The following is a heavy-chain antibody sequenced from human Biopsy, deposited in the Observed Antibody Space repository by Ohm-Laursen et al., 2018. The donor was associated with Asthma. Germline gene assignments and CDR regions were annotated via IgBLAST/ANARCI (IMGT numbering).Heavy chain of an antibody. CDR3: ARKAGSCISRTCYSLDF. Sequence: SVKVSCKSLGGTFNTYVIGWVRQAPGQGLEWMGGINSVFGTTTYPQKFQDRVTLTADDSTSTVYVELSSLRSEDTAVYYCARKAGSCISRTCYSLDFWGQGTLVTVSS. D-gene: IGHD2-2*01. CDR1: GGTFNTYV. J-gene: IGHJ4*02. V-gene: IGHV1-69*13. CDR2: INSVFGTT.